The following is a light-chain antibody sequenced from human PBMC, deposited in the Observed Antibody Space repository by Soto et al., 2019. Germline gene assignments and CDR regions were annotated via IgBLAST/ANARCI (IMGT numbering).Light chain of an antibody. CDR3: QQSYNVLSWT. J-gene: IGKJ1*01. V-gene: IGKV1-12*02. CDR2: AAS. CDR1: QSIYTW. Sequence: IRTTQSPTSVSASIGDRVTISCRASQSIYTWLVWYQQKPGKAPKLLIYAASSLQSGVPSRFSGSVYGTDFTLTISSLPPEDFASYSCQQSYNVLSWTFGQGTKVDIK.